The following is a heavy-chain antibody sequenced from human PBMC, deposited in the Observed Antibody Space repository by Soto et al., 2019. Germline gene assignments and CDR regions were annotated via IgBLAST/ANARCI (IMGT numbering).Heavy chain of an antibody. CDR3: ARDEGGYDILTGYYKAHHFDQ. CDR2: ISPHNRNT. J-gene: IGHJ4*02. D-gene: IGHD3-9*01. Sequence: ASVKVSCKASGYTFGHFYITWGRQAPGQGLEWMGAISPHNRNTNYAEKFRGRVTVTTDTSTTTAYMELRSLRSDDTAVYYCARDEGGYDILTGYYKAHHFDQWGQGALVTVSS. CDR1: GYTFGHFY. V-gene: IGHV1-18*01.